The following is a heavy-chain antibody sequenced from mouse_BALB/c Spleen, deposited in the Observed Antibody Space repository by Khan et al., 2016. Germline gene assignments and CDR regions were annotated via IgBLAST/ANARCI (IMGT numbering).Heavy chain of an antibody. J-gene: IGHJ4*01. Sequence: QVQLKESGPDLVAPSQSLSITCTVSGFSLISYGVHWVRQPPGKGLEWLVVIWGDGSTTYNSALKSRLSISKDNSKSQVFLKMNSLQTDDTAMYYCARHGGTTMDYWGQGTSVTVSS. CDR1: GFSLISYG. CDR2: IWGDGST. D-gene: IGHD1-1*01. CDR3: ARHGGTTMDY. V-gene: IGHV2-6-2*01.